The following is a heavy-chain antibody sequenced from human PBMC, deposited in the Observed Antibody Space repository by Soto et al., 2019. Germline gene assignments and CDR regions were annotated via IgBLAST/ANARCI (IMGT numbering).Heavy chain of an antibody. V-gene: IGHV4-34*01. Sequence: SETLSLTCAVYGGSFSGYYWSWIRQPPGKGLEWIGEINHSGSTNYNPSLKSRVTISVDTSKNQFSLKLSSVTAADTAVYYCARGAALYYDILTGYYREYYYYGMDVWGQGTTVTVSS. CDR3: ARGAALYYDILTGYYREYYYYGMDV. J-gene: IGHJ6*02. CDR1: GGSFSGYY. CDR2: INHSGST. D-gene: IGHD3-9*01.